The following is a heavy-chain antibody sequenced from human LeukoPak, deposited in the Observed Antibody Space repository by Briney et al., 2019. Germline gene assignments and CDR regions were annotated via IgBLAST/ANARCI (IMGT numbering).Heavy chain of an antibody. Sequence: SQTLSLTCAISGVSVSSNSAAWNWIRQSPSRGLEWLGRTYYRSKWYYDYAVSVKSRITINPDTSKNQFSLQLNSVTPEDTAVYYCARGAISSGWTPFDYWGQGTLVTVSS. CDR3: ARGAISSGWTPFDY. J-gene: IGHJ4*02. CDR1: GVSVSSNSAA. V-gene: IGHV6-1*01. CDR2: TYYRSKWYY. D-gene: IGHD6-19*01.